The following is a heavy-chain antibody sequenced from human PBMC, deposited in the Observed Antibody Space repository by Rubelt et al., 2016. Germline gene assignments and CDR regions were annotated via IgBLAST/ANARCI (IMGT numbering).Heavy chain of an antibody. J-gene: IGHJ4*02. CDR2: ISYDGRNK. V-gene: IGHV3-30*03. CDR3: ARRRYSSSWGFDY. CDR1: GFTFSSCH. D-gene: IGHD6-13*01. Sequence: GFTFSSCHMHWVRQAPGKGLEWVALISYDGRNKHYADSVKGRFTISRDNSKNTLYLQMNSLRAEDTAVYYCARRRYSSSWGFDYWGQGTLVTVSS.